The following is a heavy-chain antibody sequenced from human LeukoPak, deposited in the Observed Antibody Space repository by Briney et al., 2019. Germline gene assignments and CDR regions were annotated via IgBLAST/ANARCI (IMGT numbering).Heavy chain of an antibody. J-gene: IGHJ4*02. Sequence: ASVKVSCKASGYTFTSYYMHWVRQAPGQGLEWMGIINPSGGSTSYAQKFQGRVTMTRDTSTSTVYMGLSSLRSEDTAVYYCARRRLGYCGGDCFPFDYWGQGTLVTVSS. CDR2: INPSGGST. D-gene: IGHD2-21*01. V-gene: IGHV1-46*01. CDR3: ARRRLGYCGGDCFPFDY. CDR1: GYTFTSYY.